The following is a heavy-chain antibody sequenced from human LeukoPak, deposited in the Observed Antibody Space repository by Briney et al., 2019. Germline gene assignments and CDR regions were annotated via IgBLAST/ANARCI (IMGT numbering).Heavy chain of an antibody. J-gene: IGHJ6*03. V-gene: IGHV3-7*01. D-gene: IGHD1-14*01. CDR2: IKQDGSEK. CDR3: AREILVSPRTGYYYYMDV. Sequence: GGSLRLSCAASGFTFSSYCMSWVRQAPGKGLEWVATIKQDGSEKYYVDSVKGRFTISRDNAKNSLYLQMNSLRAEDTAVYYCAREILVSPRTGYYYYMDVWGKGTTVSVSS. CDR1: GFTFSSYC.